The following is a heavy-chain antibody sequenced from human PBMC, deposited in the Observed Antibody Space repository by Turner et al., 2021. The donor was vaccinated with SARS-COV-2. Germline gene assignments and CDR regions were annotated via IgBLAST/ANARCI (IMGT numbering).Heavy chain of an antibody. CDR1: GYTFTGYY. V-gene: IGHV1-2*02. CDR3: ARQATAMFTGPRPATAAGFDP. J-gene: IGHJ5*02. Sequence: QVQLVQSGAEVKKPGASVKVSCKASGYTFTGYYMHWLRQAPGQGLEGMGWIYPNGVCKIDAQKFQGRVTMTRDTSVSTAYMELSRLRSDDTAVYYCARQATAMFTGPRPATAAGFDPWGQGTLVTVSS. D-gene: IGHD5-18*01. CDR2: IYPNGVCK.